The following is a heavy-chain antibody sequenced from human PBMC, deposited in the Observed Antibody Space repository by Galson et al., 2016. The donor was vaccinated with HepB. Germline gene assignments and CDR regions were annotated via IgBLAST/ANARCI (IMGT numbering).Heavy chain of an antibody. CDR2: LSSDGRNE. J-gene: IGHJ4*02. CDR3: ASTYGGLERHEY. CDR1: GFSLSRYD. D-gene: IGHD1-1*01. Sequence: SLRLSCAVSGFSLSRYDIDWVRQAPGKGLEWVASLSSDGRNEEYADSVKGRFTISRDKFKSTVYLQMNGLRIEDTAVYYCASTYGGLERHEYWGQGTLVSVSS. V-gene: IGHV3-30*04.